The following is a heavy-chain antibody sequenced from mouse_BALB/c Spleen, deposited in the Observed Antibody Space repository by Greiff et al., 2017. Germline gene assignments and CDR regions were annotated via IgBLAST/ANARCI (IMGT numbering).Heavy chain of an antibody. CDR3: TRWDYGSSYWYFDV. CDR2: IDPSDSYT. V-gene: IGHV1S127*01. Sequence: QVQLQQPGAELVKPGASVKMSCKASGYTFTSYWMHWVKQRPGQGLEWIGVIDPSDSYTSYNQKFKGKATLTVDTSSSTAYMQLSSLTSEDSAVYYCTRWDYGSSYWYFDVWGAGTTVTVSS. J-gene: IGHJ1*01. CDR1: GYTFTSYW. D-gene: IGHD1-1*01.